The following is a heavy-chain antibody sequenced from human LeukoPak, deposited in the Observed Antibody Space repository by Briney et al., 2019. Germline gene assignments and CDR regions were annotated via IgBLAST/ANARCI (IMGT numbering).Heavy chain of an antibody. D-gene: IGHD6-19*01. CDR3: ARGLWQAVVRRRGWFDP. CDR2: IVVGSGNT. V-gene: IGHV1-58*02. Sequence: SVKVSCKASGFTFTSSAMQWVRQARGQRLEWIGWIVVGSGNTNYAQKFQERVTITRDMSTSTAYMELSSLRSEDTAVYYCARGLWQAVVRRRGWFDPWGQGTLVTVSS. J-gene: IGHJ5*02. CDR1: GFTFTSSA.